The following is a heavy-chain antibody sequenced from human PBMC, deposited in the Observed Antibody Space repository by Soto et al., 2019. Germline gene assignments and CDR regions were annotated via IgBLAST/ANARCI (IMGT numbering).Heavy chain of an antibody. J-gene: IGHJ4*02. CDR3: ARDPLNDQGDY. CDR2: INPNSGGT. V-gene: IGHV1-2*02. CDR1: GYTFTGYY. D-gene: IGHD1-1*01. Sequence: GASVKVSCKASGYTFTGYYMHWVRQAPGQGLEWMGWINPNSGGTNHAQKFQGRVTMTRDTSISTAYMELSRLRSDDTAVYYCARDPLNDQGDYWGQGPLVTVYS.